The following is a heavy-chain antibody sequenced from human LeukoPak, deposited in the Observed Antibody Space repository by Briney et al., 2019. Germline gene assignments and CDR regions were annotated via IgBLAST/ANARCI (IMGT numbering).Heavy chain of an antibody. CDR3: ARDWTLGEMATIS. D-gene: IGHD5-24*01. J-gene: IGHJ4*02. CDR2: FYYSGST. CDR1: GGSISSSSYY. Sequence: SETLSPTCTVSGGSISSSSYYWGWVPQPPGKGLEWIGSFYYSGSTYYKPSLKSRVTISVDTSKNQFSLKLSSVTAADTAVYYCARDWTLGEMATISWGQGTLVTVSS. V-gene: IGHV4-39*07.